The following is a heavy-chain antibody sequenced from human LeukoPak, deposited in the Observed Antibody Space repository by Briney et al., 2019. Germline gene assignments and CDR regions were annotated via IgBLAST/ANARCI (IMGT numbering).Heavy chain of an antibody. J-gene: IGHJ6*03. Sequence: SETLSLTCTVSGGSISSGSYYWSWIRQPAGKGLEWIGRIYTSGSTNYNPSLKSRVTISVDTSKNQFSLKLSSVTAADTAVYYCARVGIGDIVVVPAADYYYYYMDVWGKGTTVTVSS. CDR2: IYTSGST. D-gene: IGHD2-2*01. CDR3: ARVGIGDIVVVPAADYYYYYMDV. CDR1: GGSISSGSYY. V-gene: IGHV4-61*02.